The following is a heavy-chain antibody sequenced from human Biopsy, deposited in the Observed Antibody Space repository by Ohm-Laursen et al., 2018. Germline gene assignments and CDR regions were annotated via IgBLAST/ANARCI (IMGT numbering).Heavy chain of an antibody. CDR3: ARVRGGFLEWFDY. V-gene: IGHV3-30*03. CDR1: GFIFSTYV. Sequence: SLRLSCAAAGFIFSTYVMHWVRQAPGKGLEWVELISYDGSNIHYAVSVKGRFTISRDNSKNTLYLQMNSLTVEDTAIYYRARVRGGFLEWFDYWGQGTLITVSS. J-gene: IGHJ5*01. CDR2: ISYDGSNI. D-gene: IGHD3-3*01.